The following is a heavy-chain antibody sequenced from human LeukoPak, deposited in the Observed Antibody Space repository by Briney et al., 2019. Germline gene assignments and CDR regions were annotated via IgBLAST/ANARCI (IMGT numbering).Heavy chain of an antibody. D-gene: IGHD6-13*01. Sequence: GGSLRLSCAASGFTFDDYAMHWVRQAPGKGLEWVSGISWNSGSIGYADSVKGRFTISRDNAKNSLYLQMNSLRAEDTALYYCAKDIAPGPAAGLPGYCGMDVWGQGTTVTVSS. CDR3: AKDIAPGPAAGLPGYCGMDV. CDR2: ISWNSGSI. V-gene: IGHV3-9*01. CDR1: GFTFDDYA. J-gene: IGHJ6*02.